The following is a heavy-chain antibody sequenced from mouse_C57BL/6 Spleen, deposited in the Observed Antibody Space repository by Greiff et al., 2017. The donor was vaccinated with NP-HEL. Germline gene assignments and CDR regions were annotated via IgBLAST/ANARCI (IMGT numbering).Heavy chain of an antibody. CDR1: GYTFTDYE. J-gene: IGHJ4*01. Sequence: VKLMESGAELVRPGASVTLSCKASGYTFTDYEMHWVKQTPVHGLEWIGAIDPETGGTAYNQKFKGKAILTADKSSSTAYMELRSLTSEDSAVYYCTPIYDDYMDYWGQGTSVTVSS. CDR3: TPIYDDYMDY. CDR2: IDPETGGT. V-gene: IGHV1-15*01. D-gene: IGHD2-4*01.